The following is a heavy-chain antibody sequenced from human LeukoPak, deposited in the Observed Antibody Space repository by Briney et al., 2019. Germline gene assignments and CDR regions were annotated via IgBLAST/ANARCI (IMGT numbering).Heavy chain of an antibody. J-gene: IGHJ6*02. CDR1: GFTLSSYW. V-gene: IGHV3-7*03. Sequence: GGSLRLSCAASGFTLSSYWMIWVRQAPGKGLEWVANIKQDGSEKYYVDSVKGRFTISRDNAKNSLYLQMNSLRAEDTAVYYCARDLLPYYYGMDVWGQGTTVTVSS. CDR3: ARDLLPYYYGMDV. CDR2: IKQDGSEK.